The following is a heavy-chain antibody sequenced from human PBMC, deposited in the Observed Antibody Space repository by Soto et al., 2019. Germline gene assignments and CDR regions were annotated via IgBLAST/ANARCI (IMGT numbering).Heavy chain of an antibody. V-gene: IGHV4-39*01. J-gene: IGHJ4*02. CDR2: IYYSGST. Sequence: QLQLQESGPGLVKPSETLSLTCTVSGGSISSSSYYWGWIRQPPGKGLEWIGSIYYSGSTYYNPSLKSRVTISVETSKTPFSLKLSSVTAADTAVYYCARNTPAISISDHWGQGTLVTVSS. CDR3: ARNTPAISISDH. D-gene: IGHD2-15*01. CDR1: GGSISSSSYY.